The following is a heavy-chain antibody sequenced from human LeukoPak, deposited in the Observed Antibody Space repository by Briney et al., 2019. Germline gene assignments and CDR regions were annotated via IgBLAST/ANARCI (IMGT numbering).Heavy chain of an antibody. CDR3: ARHIGGGIEDMDV. CDR1: GGSICTYY. Sequence: PSETLSLTCTVSGGSICTYYWSWVRQSPGRGLEWIGYIYVTGTRYNPSLQSRVTISVDRSRSQFFLEMTSVTAADTAVYYCARHIGGGIEDMDVWGRGTKVTVSS. J-gene: IGHJ6*03. V-gene: IGHV4-59*08. CDR2: IYVTGT. D-gene: IGHD3-16*02.